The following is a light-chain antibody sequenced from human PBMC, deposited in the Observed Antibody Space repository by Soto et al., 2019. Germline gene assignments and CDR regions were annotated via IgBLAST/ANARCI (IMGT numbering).Light chain of an antibody. V-gene: IGKV4-1*01. CDR3: QQYYSTPRALT. CDR1: QSVLYSSNNKNY. J-gene: IGKJ4*01. CDR2: WAS. Sequence: DIVMTQSPDSLAVSLGERATINCKSSQSVLYSSNNKNYLAWYQQKPGQPPKLLIYWASTRESGVPDRFSGSGSGTDFTLTISSLQAEDVAVYYCQQYYSTPRALTFGGGPKVHI.